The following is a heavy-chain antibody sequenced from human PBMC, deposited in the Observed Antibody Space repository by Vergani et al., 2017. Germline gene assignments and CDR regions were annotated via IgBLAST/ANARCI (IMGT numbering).Heavy chain of an antibody. CDR3: AKDGGGNSELDH. CDR2: RSYDGSNK. J-gene: IGHJ4*02. CDR1: GFTFSSYN. D-gene: IGHD4-23*01. V-gene: IGHV3-30*18. Sequence: VQLVESGGGLVKPGGSLRLSCAASGFTFSSYNMHWVRQAPGKGLEWVAARSYDGSNKYYADSVKGRFTISRDSSKNTLYLQMNSLRPDDMAVYYCAKDGGGNSELDHWGQGTLVTVSS.